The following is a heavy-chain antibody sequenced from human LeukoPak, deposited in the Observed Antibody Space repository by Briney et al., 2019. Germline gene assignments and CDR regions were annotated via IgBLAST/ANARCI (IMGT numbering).Heavy chain of an antibody. CDR2: IGTASDT. V-gene: IGHV3-13*01. CDR1: GFAFSSFD. J-gene: IGHJ6*03. Sequence: GGSLRLSCAASGFAFSSFDMHWVRQPTGQGLEWVSTIGTASDTYYPGSVEGRFTLSRDNAKNSLYLQMNSLTAGDTAVYYCARGPPRGKYYYMDVWGKGTTVTVSS. CDR3: ARGPPRGKYYYMDV. D-gene: IGHD1-1*01.